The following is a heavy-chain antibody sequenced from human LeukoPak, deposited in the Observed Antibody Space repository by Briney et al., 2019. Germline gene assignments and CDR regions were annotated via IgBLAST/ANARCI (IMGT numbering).Heavy chain of an antibody. D-gene: IGHD1-7*01. J-gene: IGHJ4*02. CDR1: GFTFSDYY. CDR2: ISSSGSTI. Sequence: KPGGSLRLSCAASGFTFSDYYMSWIRQAPGKGLEWVSYISSSGSTIYYADSVKGRFTISRDNAKNSLYLQMNSLRAEDTAVYYCARDAPAPYNWNYRPIDYWGQGTLVTVSS. CDR3: ARDAPAPYNWNYRPIDY. V-gene: IGHV3-11*04.